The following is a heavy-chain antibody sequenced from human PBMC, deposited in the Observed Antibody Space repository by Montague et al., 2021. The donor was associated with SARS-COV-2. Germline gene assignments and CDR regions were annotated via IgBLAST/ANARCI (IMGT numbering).Heavy chain of an antibody. D-gene: IGHD4-17*01. CDR1: GGSFRSYY. V-gene: IGHV4-34*01. CDR3: ARGGTVTTFYYYYYGMDV. Sequence: SETLSLTCTVNGGSFRSYYWSWIRQSPGKGLEWIAEINHSGITNYNPSLKSRVTISVDTSKNQFSLTLSSVTAADTAVYYCARGGTVTTFYYYYYGMDVWGQGTTVTVSS. CDR2: INHSGIT. J-gene: IGHJ6*02.